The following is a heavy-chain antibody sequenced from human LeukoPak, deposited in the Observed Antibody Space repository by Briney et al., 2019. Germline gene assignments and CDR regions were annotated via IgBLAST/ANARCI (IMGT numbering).Heavy chain of an antibody. CDR2: ITGGGTT. CDR1: GFTFSNYA. Sequence: PRGSRRLSCVASGFTFSNYAVMWVRQAPGQGLEWVSAITGGGTTRYADSVKGRFTISRDNSKNTLYLQMNSLRVEDTAQYFCARDPNGDYIGAFEFWGQGTGVTVSS. J-gene: IGHJ3*01. V-gene: IGHV3-23*01. CDR3: ARDPNGDYIGAFEF. D-gene: IGHD4-17*01.